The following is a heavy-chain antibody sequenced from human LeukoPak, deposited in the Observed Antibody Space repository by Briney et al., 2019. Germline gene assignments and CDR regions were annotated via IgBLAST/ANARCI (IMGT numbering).Heavy chain of an antibody. D-gene: IGHD3-10*01. CDR3: ASLRRDGSGSYYNTILFDQ. Sequence: TSETLSLTCAVYGGSLRGYYWSWTRQPPGKGLEWIGEINHSGRTNYNPSLKSRATLSVDTSKNQFSLKLSSVPAADTAVYYCASLRRDGSGSYYNTILFDQGGQGPRVTVSS. CDR2: INHSGRT. V-gene: IGHV4-34*01. CDR1: GGSLRGYY. J-gene: IGHJ4*02.